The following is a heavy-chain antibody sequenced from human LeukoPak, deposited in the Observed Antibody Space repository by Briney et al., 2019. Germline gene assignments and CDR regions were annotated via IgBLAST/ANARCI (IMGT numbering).Heavy chain of an antibody. CDR3: ARAHYHDSNDYSGGDY. D-gene: IGHD3-22*01. J-gene: IGHJ4*02. Sequence: GGSLRLSCAASGFTFSSYAMHWVRQAPGKGLEWLAVISYDGSEKYYADSVKGRFTISRDDSKNTLYLQMNSLRAEDTAVYYCARAHYHDSNDYSGGDYWGQGTLVTVSS. CDR1: GFTFSSYA. V-gene: IGHV3-30*01. CDR2: ISYDGSEK.